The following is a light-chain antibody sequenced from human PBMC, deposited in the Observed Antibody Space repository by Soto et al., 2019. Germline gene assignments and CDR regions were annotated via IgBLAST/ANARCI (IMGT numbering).Light chain of an antibody. CDR1: SSNIGAGYD. J-gene: IGLJ1*01. CDR3: KYYDSSLSGYV. V-gene: IGLV1-40*01. Sequence: QSALTQPPSVSGAPGQRVTISCTGSSSNIGAGYDVHWYQQLPGTAPKLLIYGNSNRPSGVPDRFSGSKSGTSASLAITGLQAEEEADYYCKYYDSSLSGYVFVTGTKVTVL. CDR2: GNS.